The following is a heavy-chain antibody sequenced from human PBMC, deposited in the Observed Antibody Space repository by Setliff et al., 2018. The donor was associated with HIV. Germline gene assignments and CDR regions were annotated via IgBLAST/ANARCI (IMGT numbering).Heavy chain of an antibody. D-gene: IGHD6-6*01. CDR3: ARLSSYRSSFYYFDY. J-gene: IGHJ4*02. V-gene: IGHV4-39*01. Sequence: PSETLSLTCSVSGDSISDTTYYWGWIRQPPGKGLEWIGNIYHSGSTLYKPSLKSRVTMSVDTSKNQFSLKLNSVTAADTAVYHCARLSSYRSSFYYFDYWGQGALVTVSS. CDR1: GDSISDTTYY. CDR2: IYHSGST.